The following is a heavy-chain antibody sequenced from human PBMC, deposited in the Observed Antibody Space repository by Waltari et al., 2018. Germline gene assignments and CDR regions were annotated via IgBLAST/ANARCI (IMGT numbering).Heavy chain of an antibody. V-gene: IGHV3-9*01. CDR3: AKVRSSSTCSHAFDI. Sequence: EVQLVESGGGLVQPGRSLRLSCAASGFTFDDYAMHWVRQAPGKGLEWVSGIIWNVVSIGYADSVKGRFTISRDNSKNSLYLQMNSLRAEDTALYYCAKVRSSSTCSHAFDIWGQGTMVTVSS. CDR2: IIWNVVSI. CDR1: GFTFDDYA. J-gene: IGHJ3*02. D-gene: IGHD6-6*01.